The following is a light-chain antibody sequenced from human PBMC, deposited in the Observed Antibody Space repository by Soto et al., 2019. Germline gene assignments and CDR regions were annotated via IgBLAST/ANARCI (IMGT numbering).Light chain of an antibody. CDR2: GAS. V-gene: IGKV3-20*01. CDR1: QSVSSTY. J-gene: IGKJ1*01. CDR3: QQYGSSPRT. Sequence: ENVLTQSPGTLSLSPGERATLSCRASQSVSSTYLAWYQQKPGQAPRLVIYGASSRATGIPDRFSGSGSGKDFTLIISRLEPEDFAVYYCQQYGSSPRTFGQGTKVDIK.